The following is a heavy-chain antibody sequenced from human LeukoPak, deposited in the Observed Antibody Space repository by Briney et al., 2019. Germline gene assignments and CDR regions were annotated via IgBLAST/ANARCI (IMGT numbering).Heavy chain of an antibody. J-gene: IGHJ5*02. CDR3: ARVFRGVVTSNWFDP. D-gene: IGHD2-21*02. V-gene: IGHV4-59*11. Sequence: SDTQSLLCTVSGRSITGHYWTWTRHTPGKGLEWIGFVYDNGYNTYKSPLKSRVPMSVETSTNQLSLKMTSVTAADTGIYYCARVFRGVVTSNWFDPWGQGTLVTVSS. CDR2: VYDNGYN. CDR1: GRSITGHY.